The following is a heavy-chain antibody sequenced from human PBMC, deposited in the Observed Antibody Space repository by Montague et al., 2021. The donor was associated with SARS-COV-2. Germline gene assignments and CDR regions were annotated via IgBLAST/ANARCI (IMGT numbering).Heavy chain of an antibody. D-gene: IGHD3-10*01. Sequence: SETLSLTCTVSGGSISSYYWSWFRQHPGKGLEWIGYIYYSGSTNYNHSLKSRVTISVDTSKNQFSLKQSSVTAADTAVDYCARVKRGYYYGLEVSAHFDYWGQGTTVTVSS. CDR2: IYYSGST. V-gene: IGHV4-59*01. J-gene: IGHJ4*02. CDR3: ARVKRGYYYGLEVSAHFDY. CDR1: GGSISSYY.